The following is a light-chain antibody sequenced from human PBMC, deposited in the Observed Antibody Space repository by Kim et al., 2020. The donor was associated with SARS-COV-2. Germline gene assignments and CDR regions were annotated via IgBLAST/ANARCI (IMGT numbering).Light chain of an antibody. CDR1: QSLLHSNGYNY. V-gene: IGKV2-28*01. CDR2: LGS. J-gene: IGKJ1*01. Sequence: EPASISCRSSQSLLHSNGYNYLDWYLQKPGQSPQLLIYLGSNRASGVPDRFSSSGSGTDFTLKISRVEAEDVGVYYCMQSLQTWTFGQGTKVDIK. CDR3: MQSLQTWT.